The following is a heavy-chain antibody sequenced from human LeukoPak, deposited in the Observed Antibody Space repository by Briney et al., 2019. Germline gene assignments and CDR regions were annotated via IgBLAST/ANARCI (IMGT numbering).Heavy chain of an antibody. CDR3: AKGSRSDYYYYYMDV. Sequence: GGSLRLSCAASGFTFSSYAMSWIRQAPGKGLEWVSAISGSGGSTYYADSVKGRFTIPRDNSKNTLYLQMNSLRAEDTAVYYCAKGSRSDYYYYYMDVWGKGTTVTVSS. V-gene: IGHV3-23*01. CDR2: ISGSGGST. J-gene: IGHJ6*03. CDR1: GFTFSSYA.